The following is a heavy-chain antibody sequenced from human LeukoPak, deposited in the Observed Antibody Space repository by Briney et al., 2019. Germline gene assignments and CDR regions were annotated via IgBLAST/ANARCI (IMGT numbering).Heavy chain of an antibody. CDR3: ARREFDWLLDYFDY. CDR2: ISGSGGST. D-gene: IGHD3-9*01. CDR1: GFTFSSYW. J-gene: IGHJ4*02. V-gene: IGHV3-23*01. Sequence: GGSLRLSCAASGFTFSSYWMHWVRQAPGKGLEWVSAISGSGGSTYYADSVKGRFTISRDNSKNTLYLQMNSLRAEDTAVYYCARREFDWLLDYFDYWGQGTLVTVSS.